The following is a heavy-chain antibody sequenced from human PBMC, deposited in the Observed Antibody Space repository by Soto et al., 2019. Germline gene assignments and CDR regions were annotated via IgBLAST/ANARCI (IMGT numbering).Heavy chain of an antibody. V-gene: IGHV1-69*12. D-gene: IGHD6-19*01. CDR1: GGTFSSYV. CDR3: ARKMTGSGPNYGYYGMDV. J-gene: IGHJ6*02. Sequence: QVPLVQSGAEVKKPGSSVKVSCKGSGGTFSSYVITWVRQAPGQGLEWMGGIIPTFGATDYGHQFQGSVTITADEATKIAYMDLSSLKAEDTAVNYCARKMTGSGPNYGYYGMDVWGQGTTGTVSS. CDR2: IIPTFGAT.